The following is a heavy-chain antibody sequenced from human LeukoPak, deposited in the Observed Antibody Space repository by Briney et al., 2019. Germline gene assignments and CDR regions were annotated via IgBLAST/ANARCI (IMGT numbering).Heavy chain of an antibody. CDR3: ARGYYYDSSGYYYSPLGY. CDR2: INPSGGST. Sequence: ASVKVSCKASGYTFTSDYMHWVRQAPGQGLEWMGIINPSGGSTSYAQKFQGRVTMTRDTSTSTVYMELSSLRAEDTAVYYCARGYYYDSSGYYYSPLGYWGQGTLVTVSS. V-gene: IGHV1-46*01. J-gene: IGHJ4*02. CDR1: GYTFTSDY. D-gene: IGHD3-22*01.